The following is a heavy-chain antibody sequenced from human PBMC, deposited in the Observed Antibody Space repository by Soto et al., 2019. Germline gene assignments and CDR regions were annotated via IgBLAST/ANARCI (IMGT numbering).Heavy chain of an antibody. Sequence: GGSLRLSCAASGFTFSSYAMHWVRQAPGKGLEWVAVISFGGDNKYYADSVKGRFTISRDNLKNTLYLQMNSLRVEDTAVYYCAKDGSSGLLIDYWGQGTLVTVSS. D-gene: IGHD3-22*01. V-gene: IGHV3-30-3*01. CDR1: GFTFSSYA. CDR3: AKDGSSGLLIDY. J-gene: IGHJ4*02. CDR2: ISFGGDNK.